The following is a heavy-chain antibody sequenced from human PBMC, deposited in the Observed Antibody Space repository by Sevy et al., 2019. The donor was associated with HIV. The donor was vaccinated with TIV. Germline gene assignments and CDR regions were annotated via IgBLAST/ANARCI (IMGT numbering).Heavy chain of an antibody. CDR1: GFTFDDYT. V-gene: IGHV3-43*01. D-gene: IGHD7-27*01. J-gene: IGHJ4*02. Sequence: GESLKISCAASGFTFDDYTMHWVRQAPGKGLEWVSLISWDGRGTFYADSVRGRFTISRDNIKNSLFLQMNSLRTEDTALYYCARDSVGWRALNGEGFDWGQGTQVTVSS. CDR2: ISWDGRGT. CDR3: ARDSVGWRALNGEGFD.